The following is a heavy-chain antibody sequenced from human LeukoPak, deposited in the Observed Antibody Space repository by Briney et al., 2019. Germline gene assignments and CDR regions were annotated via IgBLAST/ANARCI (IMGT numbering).Heavy chain of an antibody. CDR3: ARQAIAVAAKEGGKYYFDY. CDR1: ACSFTSYW. D-gene: IGHD6-19*01. J-gene: IGHJ4*02. CDR2: IYPDDSDT. Sequence: GESLKISCKGSACSFTSYWIAWVRQMPGKGLEWMGIIYPDDSDTRYSPSFQGQVTISADKSISTAYLQWSGLKASDTAMYYCARQAIAVAAKEGGKYYFDYWGQGTLVTVSS. V-gene: IGHV5-51*01.